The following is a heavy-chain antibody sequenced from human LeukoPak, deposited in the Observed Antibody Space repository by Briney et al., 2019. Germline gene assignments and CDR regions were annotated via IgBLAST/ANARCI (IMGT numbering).Heavy chain of an antibody. Sequence: SETLSLTCTVSGGSISNTNYYWAWIRQPPGKGLEWIGIIYYSGSTYYNPSLKSRVTISVVTSKNQFSLNLNSVTAADTAVYYCARQSPAYSSSWYAPYYSGLDVWGQGTTVTVSS. J-gene: IGHJ6*02. CDR2: IYYSGST. D-gene: IGHD6-13*01. CDR1: GGSISNTNYY. V-gene: IGHV4-39*01. CDR3: ARQSPAYSSSWYAPYYSGLDV.